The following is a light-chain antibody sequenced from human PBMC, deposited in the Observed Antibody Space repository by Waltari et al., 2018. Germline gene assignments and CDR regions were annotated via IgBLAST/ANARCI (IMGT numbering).Light chain of an antibody. CDR2: HAS. CDR3: QNHERLPAT. Sequence: TLSCRASQNVGTYLAWYQQKPGQAPRLLIYHASSRATGIPDRFSGSGSGTDFSLTISRLEPEDFAVYYCQNHERLPATFGQGTNVEIK. CDR1: QNVGTY. J-gene: IGKJ1*01. V-gene: IGKV3-20*01.